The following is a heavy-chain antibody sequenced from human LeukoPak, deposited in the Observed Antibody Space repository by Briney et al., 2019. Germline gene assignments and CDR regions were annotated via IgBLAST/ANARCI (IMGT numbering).Heavy chain of an antibody. V-gene: IGHV3-74*01. Sequence: GGSLRLSCAASVFTLSAYWIHWVRQAPGKGLVWVSHINSDGSSATYADSVKGRFTISRDNAKNTVYLHMNSLRAEDTAVYFCARGGVGCFDYWGQGALVTVSS. D-gene: IGHD6-19*01. CDR1: VFTLSAYW. J-gene: IGHJ4*02. CDR2: INSDGSSA. CDR3: ARGGVGCFDY.